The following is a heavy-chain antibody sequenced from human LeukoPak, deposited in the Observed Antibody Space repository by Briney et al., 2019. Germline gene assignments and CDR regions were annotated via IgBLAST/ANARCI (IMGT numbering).Heavy chain of an antibody. J-gene: IGHJ5*02. V-gene: IGHV3-21*01. CDR2: ISTSSSYI. CDR3: ARAGGSSGYYRNWFDP. Sequence: GGSLRLSCAASGFTLSTYNMKWVRQAPRKGLEWVSSISTSSSYIYYADSVKGRFTISRDNARNSLYLQMNSLRAEDTAVYYCARAGGSSGYYRNWFDPWGQGTLVTVSS. CDR1: GFTLSTYN. D-gene: IGHD3-22*01.